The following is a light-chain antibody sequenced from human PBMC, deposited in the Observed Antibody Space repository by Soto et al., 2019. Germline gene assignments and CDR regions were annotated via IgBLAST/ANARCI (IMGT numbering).Light chain of an antibody. V-gene: IGKV3-15*01. CDR2: GAS. Sequence: TQSPATLSLSPGERATLSCSASQSVRSNLAWYQQKPGQAPRLLIYGASTRATGIPARFRGSGSGTEFTLTISSLQSEDFAVYYCQQYNNWPPITFGQGTRLEIK. CDR1: QSVRSN. J-gene: IGKJ5*01. CDR3: QQYNNWPPIT.